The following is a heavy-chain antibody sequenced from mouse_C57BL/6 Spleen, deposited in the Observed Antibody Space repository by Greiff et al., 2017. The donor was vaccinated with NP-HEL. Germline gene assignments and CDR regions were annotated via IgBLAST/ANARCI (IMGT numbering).Heavy chain of an antibody. Sequence: VQLQQSGAELVKPGASVKLSCKASGYTFTSYWMQWVKQRPGQGLEWIGEIDPYDSYTNYNQKFKGKATLTVDTASSTAYMQLSSLTSEDSAVYYYARTGYAMDYWGQGTSVTVSS. J-gene: IGHJ4*01. V-gene: IGHV1-50*01. CDR1: GYTFTSYW. CDR2: IDPYDSYT. CDR3: ARTGYAMDY.